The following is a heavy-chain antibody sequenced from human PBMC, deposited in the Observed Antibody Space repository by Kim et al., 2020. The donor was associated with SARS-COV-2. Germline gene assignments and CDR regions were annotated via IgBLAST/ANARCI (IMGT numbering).Heavy chain of an antibody. D-gene: IGHD3-10*01. CDR3: ATSRSSVWFGDFVGAAHNWFDP. V-gene: IGHV4-39*01. J-gene: IGHJ5*02. CDR1: GGSIRSSRYY. Sequence: SETLSLTCSVSGGSIRSSRYYWGWIRQPPGKGLEWIGSIYYSGSTYYNPSLKSRVTISADTSKNQFSLKLSSVTAADTAVYYCATSRSSVWFGDFVGAAHNWFDPWGQGTLVTVSS. CDR2: IYYSGST.